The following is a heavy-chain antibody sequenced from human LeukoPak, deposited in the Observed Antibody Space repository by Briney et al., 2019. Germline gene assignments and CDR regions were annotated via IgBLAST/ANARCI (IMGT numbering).Heavy chain of an antibody. CDR1: GFTLSSYE. D-gene: IGHD3-22*01. V-gene: IGHV3-48*03. CDR3: ARHRTMIVDY. CDR2: ISSAGTMT. J-gene: IGHJ4*02. Sequence: GGSLRLSCAASGFTLSSYEMNWVRQAPGKGLEWVSYISSAGTMTYYADSVKGRFTISRDNAKNSLYLHMSSLRVEDTAVYYCARHRTMIVDYWGQGTLVTVSS.